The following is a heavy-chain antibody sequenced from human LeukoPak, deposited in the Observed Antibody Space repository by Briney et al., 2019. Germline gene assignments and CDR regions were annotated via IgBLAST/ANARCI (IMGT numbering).Heavy chain of an antibody. CDR2: IWYDGSNE. Sequence: GRSLRLSCAASGFTFSSYGMHWVRQAPGRGLEWVAVIWYDGSNEYYADSVKGRFTISRDNSKNTLYLQMNSLRAEDTAVYYCAKDRMVRGRPGWWFDPWGQGTWSPSPQ. D-gene: IGHD3-10*01. J-gene: IGHJ5*02. CDR1: GFTFSSYG. V-gene: IGHV3-33*06. CDR3: AKDRMVRGRPGWWFDP.